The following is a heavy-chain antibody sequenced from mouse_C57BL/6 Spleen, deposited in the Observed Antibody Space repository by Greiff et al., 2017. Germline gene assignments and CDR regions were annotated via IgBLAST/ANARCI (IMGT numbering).Heavy chain of an antibody. CDR3: TRAGDYDSPWFAY. Sequence: VQLQQSGPELVKPGASVKISCKASGYSFTGYYMHWVKQSHGNILDWIGYIYPYNGVSSYNPKFKGKATLTVDKSSSTAYMELLSLTSEDSAGYYCTRAGDYDSPWFAYWGQGTLVTVSA. D-gene: IGHD2-4*01. CDR1: GYSFTGYY. V-gene: IGHV1-31*01. CDR2: IYPYNGVS. J-gene: IGHJ3*01.